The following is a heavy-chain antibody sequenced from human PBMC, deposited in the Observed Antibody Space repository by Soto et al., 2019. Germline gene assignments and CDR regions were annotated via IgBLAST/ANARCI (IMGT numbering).Heavy chain of an antibody. CDR1: GGSISSGGYY. CDR3: ARVAQEYGDYPGGAFDI. V-gene: IGHV4-31*03. CDR2: IYYSGST. Sequence: SETLSLTCTVSGGSISSGGYYWSWIRQHPGKDLEWIGYIYYSGSTYYNPSLKSRVTISVDTSKNQFSLKLSSVTAADTAVYYCARVAQEYGDYPGGAFDIRGQGTMVTVSS. D-gene: IGHD4-17*01. J-gene: IGHJ3*02.